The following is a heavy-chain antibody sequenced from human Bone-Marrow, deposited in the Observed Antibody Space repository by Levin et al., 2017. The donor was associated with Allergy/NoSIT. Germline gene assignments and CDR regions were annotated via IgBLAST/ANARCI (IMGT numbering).Heavy chain of an antibody. CDR1: GGTFSSYA. V-gene: IGHV1-69*13. CDR2: IIPIFGTA. Sequence: PSASVKVSCKASGGTFSSYAISWVRQAPGQGLEWMGGIIPIFGTANYAQKFQGRVTITADESTSTAYMELSSLRSEDTAVYYCAREVLYSSSSLAGLDYWGQGTLVTVSS. D-gene: IGHD6-13*01. CDR3: AREVLYSSSSLAGLDY. J-gene: IGHJ4*02.